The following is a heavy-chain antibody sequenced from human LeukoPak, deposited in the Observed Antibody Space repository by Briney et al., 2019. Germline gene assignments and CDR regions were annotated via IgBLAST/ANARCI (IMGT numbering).Heavy chain of an antibody. CDR2: IYSGGST. V-gene: IGHV3-66*02. Sequence: GGSLRLSCAASGFTVSSNYMSWVRQAPGKGLEWVSVIYSGGSTYYADSVKGRFTISRDNSKNTLYLQMNSLRAEDTAVYYCASRDARGGYYTSGAFDIWGQGTMVTVSS. D-gene: IGHD3-3*01. J-gene: IGHJ3*02. CDR1: GFTVSSNY. CDR3: ASRDARGGYYTSGAFDI.